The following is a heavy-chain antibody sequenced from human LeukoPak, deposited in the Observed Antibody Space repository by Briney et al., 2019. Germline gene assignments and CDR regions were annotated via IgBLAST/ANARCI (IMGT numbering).Heavy chain of an antibody. CDR2: ISNDGRNK. CDR1: GFTFSNYA. Sequence: PGGSLRLSCAASGFTFSNYAMHWVRQAPGKGPEWVALISNDGRNKNYADSVKGRFTISRDNSKNTLYLQMNSLRAEDTAVYYCALSSSWYGGFFDYWGQGTLVTVSS. CDR3: ALSSSWYGGFFDY. J-gene: IGHJ4*02. V-gene: IGHV3-30*04. D-gene: IGHD6-13*01.